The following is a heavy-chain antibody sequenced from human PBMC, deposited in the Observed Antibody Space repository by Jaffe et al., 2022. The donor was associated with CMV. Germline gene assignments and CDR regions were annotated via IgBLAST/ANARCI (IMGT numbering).Heavy chain of an antibody. Sequence: QVQLVQSGAEVKKPGASVKVSCKASGYTFTSYGISWVRQAPGQGLEWMGWINGYNGNTNYAQSLQGRVSMTTDTSTSTAYMELGSLRSDDTAMYYCARDPPAKWLSSGWSSGNFAYWGQGTLVTVSS. CDR3: ARDPPAKWLSSGWSSGNFAY. V-gene: IGHV1-18*04. CDR2: INGYNGNT. J-gene: IGHJ4*02. CDR1: GYTFTSYG. D-gene: IGHD6-19*01.